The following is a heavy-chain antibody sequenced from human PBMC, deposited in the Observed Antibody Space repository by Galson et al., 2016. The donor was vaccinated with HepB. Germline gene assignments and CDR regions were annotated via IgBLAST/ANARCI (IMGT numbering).Heavy chain of an antibody. CDR1: GFNFSNYG. D-gene: IGHD3-16*01. V-gene: IGHV3-33*01. CDR3: ARDLFLGGPVRDP. CDR2: VWYDGYNK. J-gene: IGHJ5*02. Sequence: SLRLSCAASGFNFSNYGMHWVRQAPGKGLEWVAIVWYDGYNKYYADSVKGRFTISRDNSKNTLYLQMNSLRAEDTAVYYCARDLFLGGPVRDPWGQGTLVIVSS.